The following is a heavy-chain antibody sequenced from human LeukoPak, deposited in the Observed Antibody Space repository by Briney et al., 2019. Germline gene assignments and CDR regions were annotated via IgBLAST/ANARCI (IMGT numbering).Heavy chain of an antibody. CDR2: IYSGGST. J-gene: IGHJ6*02. CDR1: GFSVSRNY. V-gene: IGHV3-66*01. CDR3: ARDERRYCSSTSCYRARDYYYGMDV. D-gene: IGHD2-2*01. Sequence: PGGSLRLSCAASGFSVSRNYMTWVRQAPGEGLEWVSLIYSGGSTSYADSVKGRFTISRDNSKNTLYLQMNSLRAEDTAVYYCARDERRYCSSTSCYRARDYYYGMDVWGQGTTVTVSS.